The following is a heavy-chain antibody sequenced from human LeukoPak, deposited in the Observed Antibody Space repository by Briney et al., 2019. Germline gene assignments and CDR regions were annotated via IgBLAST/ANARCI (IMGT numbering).Heavy chain of an antibody. CDR2: ISPDGSTT. V-gene: IGHV3-74*03. CDR1: GFTFSSHW. J-gene: IGHJ4*02. D-gene: IGHD3-3*01. CDR3: AKGPLGPPYYFDY. Sequence: GRSLRLSCAASGFTFSSHWMHWVRQAPGKGLVWVSRISPDGSTTKNADSVKGRFTISRDNAKNSLYLQMNSLRAEDTALYYCAKGPLGPPYYFDYWGQGTLVTVSS.